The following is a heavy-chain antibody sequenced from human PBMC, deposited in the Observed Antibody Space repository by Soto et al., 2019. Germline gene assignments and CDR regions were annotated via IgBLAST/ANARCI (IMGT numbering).Heavy chain of an antibody. J-gene: IGHJ4*02. CDR1: GYTFSSYG. Sequence: QVQLVQSGAEVKKPGASVKVSCKASGYTFSSYGISWVRQAPDQGLDWMGWISAYNGDTDYAQKLQGRVTXTXXTSTNPAYMELRSLRSDDTAVYFCARGASSLPGFYWGQGTLVTVSS. CDR2: ISAYNGDT. D-gene: IGHD6-13*01. CDR3: ARGASSLPGFY. V-gene: IGHV1-18*01.